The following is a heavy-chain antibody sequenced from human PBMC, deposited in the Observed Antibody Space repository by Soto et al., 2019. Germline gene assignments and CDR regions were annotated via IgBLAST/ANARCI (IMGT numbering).Heavy chain of an antibody. V-gene: IGHV1-69*01. CDR1: GGTFSSYA. Sequence: QVQLVQSGAEVKKPGSSVKVSCKASGGTFSSYAISWVRQAPGQGLEWMGGIIPIFGTANYAQKFQGRVTITADESTSTAYMEVSSLISEGTAVYYCARGRLTPYHLLPAAGAARYGPYFDYWGQGTLVTVSS. D-gene: IGHD2-2*01. CDR2: IIPIFGTA. CDR3: ARGRLTPYHLLPAAGAARYGPYFDY. J-gene: IGHJ4*02.